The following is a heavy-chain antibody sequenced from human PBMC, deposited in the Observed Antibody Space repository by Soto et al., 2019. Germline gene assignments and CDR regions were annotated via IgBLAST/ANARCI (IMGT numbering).Heavy chain of an antibody. Sequence: EVQLVESGGGLVKPGGSLRLSCAASGFTFSNAWMSWVRQAPGKGLEWVVRIKSKTDGGTTDYAAPVQGRFTISRDDSKNTLYLQMNSLKTEDTAVYYCTTDPLKSDCSSTSCYPINWFDPWGQGTLVTVSS. CDR3: TTDPLKSDCSSTSCYPINWFDP. CDR2: IKSKTDGGTT. CDR1: GFTFSNAW. D-gene: IGHD2-2*01. V-gene: IGHV3-15*01. J-gene: IGHJ5*02.